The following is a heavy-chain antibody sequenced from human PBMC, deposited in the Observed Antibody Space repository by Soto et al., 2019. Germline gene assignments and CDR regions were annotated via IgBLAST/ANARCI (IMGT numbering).Heavy chain of an antibody. CDR2: INAGNGNT. CDR3: ARDPKYYDFWSGWHYYGMDV. J-gene: IGHJ6*02. V-gene: IGHV1-3*01. CDR1: GYTFTSYA. D-gene: IGHD3-3*01. Sequence: ASVKVSCKASGYTFTSYAMHWVRQAPGQRLEWMGWINAGNGNTKYSQKFQGRVTITRDTSASTAYMELSSLRSEDTAVYHCARDPKYYDFWSGWHYYGMDVWGQGTTVTVSS.